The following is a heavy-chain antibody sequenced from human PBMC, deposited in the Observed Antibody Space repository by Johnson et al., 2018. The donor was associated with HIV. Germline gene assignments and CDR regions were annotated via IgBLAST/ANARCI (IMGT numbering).Heavy chain of an antibody. Sequence: QMQLVESGGGLVQPGGSLRLSCAASGFTFSSYDMHWVRQATGKGLEWVSVISYDGSDKYYADSVKGRFTISRDNSKNTLYLQMNSLRAEDTAVYYCAREGPYSSRWGAFDIWGQGTMVIVSA. CDR3: AREGPYSSRWGAFDI. D-gene: IGHD6-13*01. CDR1: GFTFSSYD. CDR2: ISYDGSDK. V-gene: IGHV3-30*03. J-gene: IGHJ3*02.